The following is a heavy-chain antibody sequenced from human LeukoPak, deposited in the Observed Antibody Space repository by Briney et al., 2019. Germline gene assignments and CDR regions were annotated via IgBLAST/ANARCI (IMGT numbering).Heavy chain of an antibody. Sequence: PGRFLRLSCAASGFSFDDYAMFWVRQAPGKGLEWVSGISWNSGTIDYADSVKGRFSISRDNAKNCLYLQMNSLRAEDTALYYCARKELTYYSYAMDVWGQGTTVTVSS. CDR2: ISWNSGTI. CDR3: ARKELTYYSYAMDV. D-gene: IGHD1-26*01. V-gene: IGHV3-9*01. CDR1: GFSFDDYA. J-gene: IGHJ6*02.